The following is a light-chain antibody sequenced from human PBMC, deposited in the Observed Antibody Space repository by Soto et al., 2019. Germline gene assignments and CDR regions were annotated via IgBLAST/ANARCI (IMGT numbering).Light chain of an antibody. CDR1: QSVSSA. Sequence: EIVLTQSPATLSLSPGERATLSCRASQSVSSALAWYQQKPGQAPRLLIYDASNRATGIPARFSGSGSGTDFTLTISSLEPEDFAVYYCQQRTNWPQVTFGGGTKVEIK. CDR3: QQRTNWPQVT. J-gene: IGKJ4*01. CDR2: DAS. V-gene: IGKV3-11*01.